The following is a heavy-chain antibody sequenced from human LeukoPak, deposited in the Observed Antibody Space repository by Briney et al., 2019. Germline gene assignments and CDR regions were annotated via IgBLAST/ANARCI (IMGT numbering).Heavy chain of an antibody. J-gene: IGHJ4*02. V-gene: IGHV4-34*01. Sequence: SETLSLTCAVYGGSFSGYYWSWLRQPPGMGLEWIGEINHSGSTNYNPSLKSRVTISVDTSKNQFSLNLNSVTAADTAVYYCARPTVAAPTSYFDYWRQGTLVTVSS. CDR3: ARPTVAAPTSYFDY. CDR1: GGSFSGYY. D-gene: IGHD6-25*01. CDR2: INHSGST.